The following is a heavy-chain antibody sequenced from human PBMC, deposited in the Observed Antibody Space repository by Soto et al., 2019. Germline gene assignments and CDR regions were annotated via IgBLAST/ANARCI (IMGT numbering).Heavy chain of an antibody. J-gene: IGHJ6*02. V-gene: IGHV3-53*01. CDR3: ARDAHYYDSSRDYYYYYGMDV. CDR1: GGSISSGGYY. Sequence: ETLSLTCTVSGGSISSGGYYWSWIRQHPGKGLEWVSVIYSGGSTYYADSVKGRFTISRDNSKNTLYLQMNSLRAEDTAVYYCARDAHYYDSSRDYYYYYGMDVWGQGTTVTVSS. D-gene: IGHD3-22*01. CDR2: IYSGGST.